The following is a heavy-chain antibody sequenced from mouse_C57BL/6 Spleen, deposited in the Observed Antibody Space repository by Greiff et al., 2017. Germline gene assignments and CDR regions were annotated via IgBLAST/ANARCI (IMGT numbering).Heavy chain of an antibody. Sequence: EVKVVESGPELVKPGASVKISCKASGYTFTDYYMNWVKQSHGKSLEWIGDINPNNGGTSYNQKFKGKATLTVDKSSSTAYMELRSLTSEDSAVYYCARELGRTLYAMDYWGQGTSVTVSS. V-gene: IGHV1-26*01. J-gene: IGHJ4*01. D-gene: IGHD4-1*01. CDR3: ARELGRTLYAMDY. CDR2: INPNNGGT. CDR1: GYTFTDYY.